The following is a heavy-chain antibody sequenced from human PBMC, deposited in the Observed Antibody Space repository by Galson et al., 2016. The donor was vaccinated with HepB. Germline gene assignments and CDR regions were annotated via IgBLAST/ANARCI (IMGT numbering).Heavy chain of an antibody. CDR2: INPNPGRT. D-gene: IGHD1-1*01. V-gene: IGHV1-2*02. CDR1: GYTFTDYY. Sequence: SCKASGYTFTDYYMHWVRQAPGQGLEWMGWINPNPGRTKYAQKFQGRVTMTRDSSISTAYMELHRLTSDDTAIYYCARAQSNWNAHWGPGTLVTVSS. J-gene: IGHJ1*01. CDR3: ARAQSNWNAH.